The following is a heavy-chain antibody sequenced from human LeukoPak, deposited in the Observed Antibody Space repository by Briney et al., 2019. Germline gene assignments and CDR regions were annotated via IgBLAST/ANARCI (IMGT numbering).Heavy chain of an antibody. J-gene: IGHJ5*02. CDR3: ARGAGPPWFDP. V-gene: IGHV4-59*08. Sequence: PSGTLSLTCTVSGGSISTYYWSWIRQPPGKGLEWIGYIYYTGSTNYNPSLKSRVTISIDTSRNQFSMNLNSVTAADTAVYYCARGAGPPWFDPWGQGTLVTVSS. CDR2: IYYTGST. D-gene: IGHD6-19*01. CDR1: GGSISTYY.